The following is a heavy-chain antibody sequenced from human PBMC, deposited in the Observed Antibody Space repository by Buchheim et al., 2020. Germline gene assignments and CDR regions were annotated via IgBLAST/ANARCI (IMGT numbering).Heavy chain of an antibody. CDR1: GFTFSTSG. CDR2: IWYDGSNK. CDR3: ARDVSGGFDP. J-gene: IGHJ5*02. V-gene: IGHV3-33*01. D-gene: IGHD3-3*01. Sequence: QVQLVQSGGGVVQTGTSLRLSCAASGFTFSTSGMHWVRQAPGKGLEWVAIIWYDGSNKYYADSVKGRFTISRDNSKNTLFLQMNSLGAEDTATYYCARDVSGGFDPWGQGTL.